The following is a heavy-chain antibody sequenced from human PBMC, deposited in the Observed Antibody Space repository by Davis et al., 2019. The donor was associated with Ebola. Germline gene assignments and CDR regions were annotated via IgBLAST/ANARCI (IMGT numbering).Heavy chain of an antibody. CDR3: ARDGDTAMRGDAFDI. J-gene: IGHJ3*02. Sequence: SLKISCAASGFTFSSYWMSWVRQAPGKGLEWVSGISWNSGSIGYADSVKGRFTISRDNAKNSLYLQMNSLRAEDTALYYCARDGDTAMRGDAFDIWGQGTMVTVSS. CDR1: GFTFSSYW. D-gene: IGHD5-18*01. V-gene: IGHV3-9*01. CDR2: ISWNSGSI.